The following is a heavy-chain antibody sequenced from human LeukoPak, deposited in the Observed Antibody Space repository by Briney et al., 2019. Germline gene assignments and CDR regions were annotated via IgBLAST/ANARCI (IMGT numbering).Heavy chain of an antibody. Sequence: SVKVSCKASGDTFSSYAISWVRQAPGQGLEWMGGIIPIFGTANYAQKFQGRVTITADESTSTAYMELSSLRSEDTAVYYCARDRERDFWSGPAAWFDPWGQGTLVTVSS. V-gene: IGHV1-69*13. D-gene: IGHD3-3*01. J-gene: IGHJ5*02. CDR3: ARDRERDFWSGPAAWFDP. CDR2: IIPIFGTA. CDR1: GDTFSSYA.